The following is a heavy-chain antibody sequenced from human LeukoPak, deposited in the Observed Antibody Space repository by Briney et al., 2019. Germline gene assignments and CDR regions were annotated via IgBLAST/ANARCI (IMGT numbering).Heavy chain of an antibody. J-gene: IGHJ4*02. Sequence: TASETLSLTCTVSGGSISSSTYYWTWICQPPGKGLEWIGTIYYNGGTYYNPSLKSRVTISVDTSKNQFSLKLSSVTAADTAVYYCARRVVAAGQDYFDYWGQGTLVTVSS. D-gene: IGHD2-2*01. CDR2: IYYNGGT. CDR1: GGSISSSTYY. CDR3: ARRVVAAGQDYFDY. V-gene: IGHV4-39*01.